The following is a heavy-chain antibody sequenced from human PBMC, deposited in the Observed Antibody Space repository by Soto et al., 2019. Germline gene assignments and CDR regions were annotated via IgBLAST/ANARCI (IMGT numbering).Heavy chain of an antibody. V-gene: IGHV5-51*01. Sequence: GESLKICCKGSGYSFTSYWIGWVRQMPGKGREWMGIIYPGDSHTRYSPSFQGQVTISADKSISTAHLPWSSLKASGTAMYYCARSSRITLFGVVITRTSNWFDPWGQGTLVTVSS. D-gene: IGHD3-3*01. CDR2: IYPGDSHT. CDR1: GYSFTSYW. CDR3: ARSSRITLFGVVITRTSNWFDP. J-gene: IGHJ5*02.